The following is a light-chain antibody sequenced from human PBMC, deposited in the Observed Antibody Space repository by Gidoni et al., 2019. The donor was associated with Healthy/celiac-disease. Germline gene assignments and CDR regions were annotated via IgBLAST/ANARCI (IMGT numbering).Light chain of an antibody. V-gene: IGKV1-39*01. CDR3: QQSYSTPWT. J-gene: IGKJ1*01. Sequence: DIQMTQSPSSLSASVGDRVTITCRASQSISSYLNWYQHKPGKAPKLLIYAASSLQSGVPSRFSGSGSGTDFPLTISSLQPEDFATYYCQQSYSTPWTFGQGTKVEIK. CDR1: QSISSY. CDR2: AAS.